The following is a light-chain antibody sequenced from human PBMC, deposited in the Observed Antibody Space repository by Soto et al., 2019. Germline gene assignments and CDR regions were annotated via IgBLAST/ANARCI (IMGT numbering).Light chain of an antibody. CDR3: QQYNSSSWT. V-gene: IGKV1-5*01. CDR2: DAS. Sequence: DIQMTQSPSTLSASVGDRVTITCRASQSISSWLAWYQQKPGKAPKLLIYDASRLESGVPSRFSGSGSGTEFTLTISSLQPDDFATYYCQQYNSSSWTFGQGTKVEIK. J-gene: IGKJ1*01. CDR1: QSISSW.